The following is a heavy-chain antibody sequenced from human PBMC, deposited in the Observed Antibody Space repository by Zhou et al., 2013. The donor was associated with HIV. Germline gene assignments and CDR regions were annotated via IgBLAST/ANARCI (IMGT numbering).Heavy chain of an antibody. CDR3: AGGGGENEYYDSSDYFPRDAFDI. CDR2: IIPILGTP. D-gene: IGHD3-22*01. J-gene: IGHJ3*02. CDR1: GGTFSSYA. Sequence: QVQLVQSGAEVKKPGSSVKVSCKASGGTFSSYAISWVRQAPGQGLEWMGRIIPILGTPNYAQKFQGRVAISTDDSSTTAYMELSSLTFEDTAVYYCAGGGGENEYYDSSDYFPRDAFDIWGQGTMVIVSS. V-gene: IGHV1-69*11.